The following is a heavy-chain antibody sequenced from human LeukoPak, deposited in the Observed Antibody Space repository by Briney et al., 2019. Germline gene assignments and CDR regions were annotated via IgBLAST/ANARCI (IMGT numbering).Heavy chain of an antibody. CDR3: ARDKTWYSRSAVDY. CDR1: GYTFTGYY. CDR2: INPNSGGT. D-gene: IGHD6-6*01. J-gene: IGHJ4*02. Sequence: ASVKVSCKASGYTFTGYYMHWVRQAPGQGLEWMGWINPNSGGTNYAQKFQGRVTMTRDTSISTAYMELSRLRSDDTAVYYCARDKTWYSRSAVDYWGQGTLVTVSS. V-gene: IGHV1-2*02.